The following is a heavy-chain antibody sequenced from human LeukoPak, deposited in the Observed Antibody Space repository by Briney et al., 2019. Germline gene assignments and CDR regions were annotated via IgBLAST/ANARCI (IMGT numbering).Heavy chain of an antibody. CDR2: ISYDGSNK. CDR3: AKDYRGYSYYYDSSGYPPSFDY. J-gene: IGHJ4*02. D-gene: IGHD3-22*01. CDR1: GITFSSYG. Sequence: PGGSLRLSCAASGITFSSYGMHWVRQAPGKGLEWVAVISYDGSNKYYADSVKGRFTISRDNSKNTLYLQMNSLRAEDTAVYYCAKDYRGYSYYYDSSGYPPSFDYWGQGTLVTVSS. V-gene: IGHV3-30*18.